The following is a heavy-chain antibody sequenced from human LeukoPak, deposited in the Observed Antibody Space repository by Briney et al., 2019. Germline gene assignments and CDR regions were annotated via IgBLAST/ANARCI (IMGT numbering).Heavy chain of an antibody. J-gene: IGHJ4*02. D-gene: IGHD3-22*01. CDR2: ISGSGDNS. CDR1: GFTVSSNY. V-gene: IGHV3-23*01. CDR3: AKGSYYDSSGSFYFDY. Sequence: GGSLRLSCAASGFTVSSNYMSWVRQAPGKGLEWVSGISGSGDNSYYADPVKGRFTISRDNSKNTLYVQVNSLGTEDTAAYYCAKGSYYDSSGSFYFDYWGQGTLVTVSS.